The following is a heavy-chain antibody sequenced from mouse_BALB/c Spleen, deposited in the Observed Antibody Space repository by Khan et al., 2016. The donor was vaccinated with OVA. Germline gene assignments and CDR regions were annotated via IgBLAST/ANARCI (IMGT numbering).Heavy chain of an antibody. J-gene: IGHJ2*02. CDR1: GFNIKDYY. Sequence: VQLQQSGTVLVRPGALVRLSCTASGFNIKDYYIHWVKQRPDQGMEWIGWIDPDNGNTMYDPNFQGKANITADTSYNTAYLQLSSLTSEDTAFYYCPSSILLFFDSWGPGTSLTFSS. D-gene: IGHD2-3*01. CDR3: PSSILLFFDS. V-gene: IGHV14-1*02. CDR2: IDPDNGNT.